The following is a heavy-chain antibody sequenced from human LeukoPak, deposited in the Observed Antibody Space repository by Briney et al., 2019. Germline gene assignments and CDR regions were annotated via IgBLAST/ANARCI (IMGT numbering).Heavy chain of an antibody. CDR3: AFLDIYVGSGYYKGYFDY. Sequence: ASVKVSCKVSGYTLTELSIHWVRQAPGKGLEWMGGFGPEHGETIYAQKFQGRVTMTEDTSTDTAYMELSSLRSEDTAVYYCAFLDIYVGSGYYKGYFDYWGQGTLVTVSS. D-gene: IGHD3-22*01. CDR2: FGPEHGET. V-gene: IGHV1-24*01. J-gene: IGHJ4*02. CDR1: GYTLTELS.